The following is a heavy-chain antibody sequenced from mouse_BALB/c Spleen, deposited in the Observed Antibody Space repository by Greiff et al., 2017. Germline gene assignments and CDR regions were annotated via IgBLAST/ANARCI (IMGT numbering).Heavy chain of an antibody. CDR3: TGGARYGWFAY. CDR2: IRLKSNNYAT. J-gene: IGHJ3*01. V-gene: IGHV6-6*02. CDR1: GFTFSNYW. Sequence: EVKLMESGGGLVQPGGSMKLSCVASGFTFSNYWMNWVRQSPEKGLEWVAEIRLKSNNYATHYAESVKGRFTISRDDSKSSVYLQMNNLRAEDTGIYYCTGGARYGWFAYWGQGTLVTVSA. D-gene: IGHD2-14*01.